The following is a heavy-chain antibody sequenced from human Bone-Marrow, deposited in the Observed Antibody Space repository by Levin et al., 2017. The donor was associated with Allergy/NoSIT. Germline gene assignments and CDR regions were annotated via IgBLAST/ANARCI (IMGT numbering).Heavy chain of an antibody. CDR1: GFSVSSTY. V-gene: IGHV3-66*01. Sequence: HAGGSLRLSCAASGFSVSSTYMHWVRQAPGKGLEWVSVLYSTGNTYYADTVKDRFTISRDNSKNTLFLDMNNLRVDDTAIYYCARGFADDYWGQGTLVAVS. CDR3: ARGFADDY. CDR2: LYSTGNT. J-gene: IGHJ4*02. D-gene: IGHD3-3*01.